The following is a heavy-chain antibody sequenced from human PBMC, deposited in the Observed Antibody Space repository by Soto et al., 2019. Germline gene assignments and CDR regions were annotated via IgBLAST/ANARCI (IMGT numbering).Heavy chain of an antibody. CDR3: ARGGDIVVVGAARGGMDG. Sequence: QVQLVESGGGVVQPGRSLRLSCAASGFTFSSYAMHWVRQAPGKGLEWVAVISYDGSNKYYADSVKGRFTISRDNSKKPLYLQMNSLRAEDTAVYYWARGGDIVVVGAARGGMDGWGQGTTVTVSS. CDR2: ISYDGSNK. D-gene: IGHD2-15*01. V-gene: IGHV3-30-3*01. CDR1: GFTFSSYA. J-gene: IGHJ6*02.